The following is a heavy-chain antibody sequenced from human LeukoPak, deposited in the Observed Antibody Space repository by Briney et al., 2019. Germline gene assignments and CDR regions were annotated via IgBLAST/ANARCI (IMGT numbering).Heavy chain of an antibody. CDR3: ARGGYCTNGVCYYFGY. Sequence: GGSLRLSCAASGFTVSSNYMSWVRQAPGKGLEWVAVIWYDGSNKYYADSVKGRFTISRDNSKNTLYLQMNSLRAEDTAVYYCARGGYCTNGVCYYFGYWGQGTLVTVSS. D-gene: IGHD2-8*01. V-gene: IGHV3-33*08. CDR1: GFTVSSNY. J-gene: IGHJ4*02. CDR2: IWYDGSNK.